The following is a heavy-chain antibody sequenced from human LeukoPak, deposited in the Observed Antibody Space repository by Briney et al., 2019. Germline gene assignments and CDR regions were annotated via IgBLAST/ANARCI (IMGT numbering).Heavy chain of an antibody. D-gene: IGHD5-24*01. V-gene: IGHV4-59*01. CDR3: AREDGYNFRVIDY. Sequence: PSETLSLTCTVSGVSISSYYWTWIRQPPGKGLEWIGYVYYSGSTNYNPSLKGRVSISVDTSKNQFSLNLSSVTATDTAVYYCAREDGYNFRVIDYWGQGTLVTVSS. CDR2: VYYSGST. J-gene: IGHJ4*02. CDR1: GVSISSYY.